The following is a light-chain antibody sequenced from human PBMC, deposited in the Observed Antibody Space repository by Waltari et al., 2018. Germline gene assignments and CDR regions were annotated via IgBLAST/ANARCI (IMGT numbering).Light chain of an antibody. CDR3: QQYGRSPWT. Sequence: FGLTQSPGTLSLSPGARVTRSCRASQCVSSNYLAWYQQKPGQAPRLLIYDASNRATGIAGRFSGSGSGTDFTLTISRLAPEDVAVYYCQQYGRSPWTFGQGTKVEIK. J-gene: IGKJ1*01. CDR1: QCVSSNY. CDR2: DAS. V-gene: IGKV3-20*01.